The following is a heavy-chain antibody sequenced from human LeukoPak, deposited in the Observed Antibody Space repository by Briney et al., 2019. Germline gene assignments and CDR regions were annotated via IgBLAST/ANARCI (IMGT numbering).Heavy chain of an antibody. V-gene: IGHV4-31*03. Sequence: SETLSLTCTVSGGSISRGVYYWSWLRQHPGKGLEWVGYIYYSGSTYYNPSLKSRVTISVDTSKNQFSLKLSTVTAADTAVYYCAREGDSSGPLDYWGQGTLVTVSS. CDR2: IYYSGST. D-gene: IGHD3-22*01. J-gene: IGHJ4*02. CDR1: GGSISRGVYY. CDR3: AREGDSSGPLDY.